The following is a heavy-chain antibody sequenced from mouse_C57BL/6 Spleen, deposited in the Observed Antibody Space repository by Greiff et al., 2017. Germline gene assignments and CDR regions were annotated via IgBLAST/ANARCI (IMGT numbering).Heavy chain of an antibody. V-gene: IGHV5-6*01. CDR2: ISSGGSYT. D-gene: IGHD2-10*01. CDR1: GFTFRSYG. Sequence: EVQGVESGGDLVKPGGSLKLSCAASGFTFRSYGMSWVRQTPDKRLEWVATISSGGSYTYYPDSVKGRFTISRDNAKNTLYLQMSSLKSEDTAMYYCARAGEAYPFDYWGQGTTLTVSS. J-gene: IGHJ2*01. CDR3: ARAGEAYPFDY.